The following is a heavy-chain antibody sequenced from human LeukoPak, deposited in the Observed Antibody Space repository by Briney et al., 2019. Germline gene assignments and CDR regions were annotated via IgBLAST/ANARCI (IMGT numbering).Heavy chain of an antibody. CDR1: GGTFSSYA. D-gene: IGHD3-10*01. CDR2: IIPILGIA. J-gene: IGHJ5*02. CDR3: ARDQGGYYCSSGSYYHWFDP. V-gene: IGHV1-69*04. Sequence: ASVKVSCKASGGTFSSYAISWVRQAPGQGLEWMGRIIPILGIANYAQKFQGRVTITADKSTSTAYMELSSLRSEDTAVYYCARDQGGYYCSSGSYYHWFDPWGQGTLVTVSS.